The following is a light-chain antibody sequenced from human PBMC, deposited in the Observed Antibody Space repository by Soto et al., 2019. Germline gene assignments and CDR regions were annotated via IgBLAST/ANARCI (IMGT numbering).Light chain of an antibody. CDR2: AAS. CDR3: QQLNSYPFS. V-gene: IGKV1-9*01. J-gene: IGKJ3*01. Sequence: DIQLTQSPSFLSASVGDRVTITCRASQGISSYLAWYQQKPGKAPKLLIYAASTLQSGVPSRFSGSGSGTEFTLTISSLQPEDVATYFCQQLNSYPFSFGPGTKVDGK. CDR1: QGISSY.